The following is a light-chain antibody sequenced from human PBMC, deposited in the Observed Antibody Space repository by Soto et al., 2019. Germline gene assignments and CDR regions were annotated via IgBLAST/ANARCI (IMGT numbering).Light chain of an antibody. Sequence: DIQMTQSPSTLSASVGHRVTITCRASQSISSWLAWYQQKPGKAPKLLIYDASSLESGVPSRFSGSGSGTEFTLTISSLQPDDFATYYCQQYNSYSRGDTFGQGTKLEIK. CDR3: QQYNSYSRGDT. V-gene: IGKV1-5*01. CDR2: DAS. J-gene: IGKJ2*01. CDR1: QSISSW.